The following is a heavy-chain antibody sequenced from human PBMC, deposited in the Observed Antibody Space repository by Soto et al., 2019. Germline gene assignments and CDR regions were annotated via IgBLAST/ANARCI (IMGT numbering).Heavy chain of an antibody. V-gene: IGHV3-66*01. J-gene: IGHJ4*02. CDR3: ARDTHTGWRFDY. D-gene: IGHD6-19*01. CDR1: GFTVSGNY. Sequence: VQLVESGGDLVQPGGSLRLSCAASGFTVSGNYMSWVRQAPGKGLECVSVIYGDDSTYYADYAKGRFTISRDNAKNTLYLQMNSLRVEDTANYFCARDTHTGWRFDYWGQGTLATVSS. CDR2: IYGDDST.